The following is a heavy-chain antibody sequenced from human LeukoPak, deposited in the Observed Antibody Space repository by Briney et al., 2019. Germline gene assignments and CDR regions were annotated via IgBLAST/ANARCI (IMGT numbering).Heavy chain of an antibody. CDR2: IYSGGST. Sequence: PGGSLRLSCAASGFTVSSNYMSWVRQAPGKGLEWVSVIYSGGSTYYADSVKGRFTISRDNSKNTLYLQMNSLRAEDTAVYYCARGSMGYYYGMDVWGQGTTVTVSS. CDR3: ARGSMGYYYGMDV. J-gene: IGHJ6*02. D-gene: IGHD5-24*01. CDR1: GFTVSSNY. V-gene: IGHV3-53*01.